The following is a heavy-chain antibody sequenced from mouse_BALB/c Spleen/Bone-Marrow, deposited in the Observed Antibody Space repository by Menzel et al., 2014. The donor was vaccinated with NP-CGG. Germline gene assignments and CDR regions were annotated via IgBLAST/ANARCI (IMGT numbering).Heavy chain of an antibody. CDR1: GFSLTSYG. J-gene: IGHJ3*01. Sequence: QVQLKHSGPGLVAPSQSLSNTCTVSGFSLTSYGVHWVRQPPGKGLEWLGVIWAGGSTNYNSALMSRLSISKDNSKSQVFLKMNSLQTDDTAMYYCAREGSTMITTPFAYWGQGTLVTVSA. CDR2: IWAGGST. CDR3: AREGSTMITTPFAY. V-gene: IGHV2-9*02. D-gene: IGHD2-4*01.